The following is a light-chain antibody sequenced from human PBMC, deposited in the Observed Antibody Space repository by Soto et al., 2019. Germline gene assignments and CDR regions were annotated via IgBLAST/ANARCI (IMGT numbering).Light chain of an antibody. CDR2: AAT. CDR1: QDIRIW. J-gene: IGKJ4*01. CDR3: QQANSFPLT. Sequence: DIQMTQSPSYVSASVGDRVSITCRASQDIRIWLAWYQQRPGKAPKLLIYAATTLQSGVPSRFSGSGSGTTFTLTINNLQPEDFASYFCQQANSFPLTFGGGTKVDIK. V-gene: IGKV1-12*01.